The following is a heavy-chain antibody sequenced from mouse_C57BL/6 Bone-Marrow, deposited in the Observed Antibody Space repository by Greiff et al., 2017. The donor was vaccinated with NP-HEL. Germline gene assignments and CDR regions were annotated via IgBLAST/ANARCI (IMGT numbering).Heavy chain of an antibody. J-gene: IGHJ2*01. D-gene: IGHD1-1*01. CDR2: IYPRSGNT. CDR3: ASRGLNYYGSSHGGYFDY. V-gene: IGHV1-81*01. CDR1: GYTFTSYG. Sequence: QVQLQQSGAELARPGASVKLSCKASGYTFTSYGISWVKQRTGQGLEWIGEIYPRSGNTYYNEKFKGKATLTADKSSSTAYMELRSLTSEDSAVYFCASRGLNYYGSSHGGYFDYWGQGTTLTVSS.